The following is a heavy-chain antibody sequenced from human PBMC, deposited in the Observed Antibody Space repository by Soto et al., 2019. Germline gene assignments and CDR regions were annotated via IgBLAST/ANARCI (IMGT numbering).Heavy chain of an antibody. CDR3: ATVGRAYGALDY. CDR2: IYSGGST. CDR1: GFTFSSYA. J-gene: IGHJ4*02. Sequence: GGSLRLSCAASGFTFSSYAMSWVPQAPWKGLEWVSIIYSGGSTYYADSVKGRFTISRDNSKNTLYLQMNNLRVEDTAIYYCATVGRAYGALDYWGQGTLVTVSS. V-gene: IGHV3-66*01. D-gene: IGHD2-8*01.